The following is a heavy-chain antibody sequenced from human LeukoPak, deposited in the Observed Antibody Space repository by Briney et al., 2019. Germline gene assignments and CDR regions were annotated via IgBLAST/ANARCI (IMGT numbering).Heavy chain of an antibody. CDR3: TREDCSGGSCYSSIDY. D-gene: IGHD2-15*01. Sequence: PGGSLRLSCTASGFTFGDYAMSWFRQAPGKGPEWVGFIRSKAYGGTTEYAASVKGRFTISRDDSKSIAYLQMNSLRTEDTAVYYCTREDCSGGSCYSSIDYWGQGTLVTVSS. V-gene: IGHV3-49*03. CDR1: GFTFGDYA. CDR2: IRSKAYGGTT. J-gene: IGHJ4*02.